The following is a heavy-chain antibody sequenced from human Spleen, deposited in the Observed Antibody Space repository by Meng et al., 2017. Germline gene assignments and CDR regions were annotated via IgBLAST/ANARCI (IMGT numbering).Heavy chain of an antibody. D-gene: IGHD3-10*01. J-gene: IGHJ6*02. V-gene: IGHV4-59*08. CDR1: GGSISSYY. Sequence: SETLSLTCTVSGGSISSYYWSWIRQPPGKGLEWIGYIYYSGSTNYNPSLKSRVTISVDTSKNQFSLKLSSVTAADTAVYYCARVSNYYGSGGYYNVFYYGMDVWGQGTTVTVSS. CDR3: ARVSNYYGSGGYYNVFYYGMDV. CDR2: IYYSGST.